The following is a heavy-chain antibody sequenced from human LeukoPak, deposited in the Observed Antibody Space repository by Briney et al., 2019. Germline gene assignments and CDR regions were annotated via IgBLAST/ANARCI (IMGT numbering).Heavy chain of an antibody. V-gene: IGHV7-4-1*02. D-gene: IGHD3-3*01. J-gene: IGHJ5*02. Sequence: ASVKVSCKASGYTFTSYAMNWVRQAPGQGLEWMGWINTNTGNPTYAQGFTGRFVFSLDTSVSTAYLQISSLKAEDTAVYYCARAERRFLEWLLYNWFDPWGQGTLVTVSS. CDR1: GYTFTSYA. CDR3: ARAERRFLEWLLYNWFDP. CDR2: INTNTGNP.